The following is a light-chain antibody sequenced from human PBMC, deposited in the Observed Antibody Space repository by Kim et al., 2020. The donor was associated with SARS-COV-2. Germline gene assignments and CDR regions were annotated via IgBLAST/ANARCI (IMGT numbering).Light chain of an antibody. J-gene: IGKJ4*01. Sequence: EIVMTQYPATLSVSPGESVTLSCRASQAVGDNLAWYQQKPGQAPRLLMYGASSRASGVPVRFTGRGSGTDFTLTISSLQSEDFGVYYCQKYDKWPLTFGGGTKVDI. V-gene: IGKV3-15*01. CDR1: QAVGDN. CDR3: QKYDKWPLT. CDR2: GAS.